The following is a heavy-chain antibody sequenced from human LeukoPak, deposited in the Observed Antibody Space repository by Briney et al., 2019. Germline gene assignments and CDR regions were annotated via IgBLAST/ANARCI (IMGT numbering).Heavy chain of an antibody. V-gene: IGHV1-8*01. CDR2: MSPNSGNT. CDR3: ARGRNRLRGALGY. J-gene: IGHJ4*02. D-gene: IGHD4-17*01. CDR1: GYTFTSYD. Sequence: ASVKVFCKASGYTFTSYDINWVRQATGQGLEWMGWMSPNSGNTGYAQKFQGRVTMTRNTSISTAYMELSSLRSEDTAVYYCARGRNRLRGALGYWGQGTLVTVSS.